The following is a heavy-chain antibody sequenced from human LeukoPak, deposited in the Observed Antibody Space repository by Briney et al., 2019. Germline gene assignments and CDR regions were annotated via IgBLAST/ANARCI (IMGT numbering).Heavy chain of an antibody. V-gene: IGHV3-49*03. CDR3: TRGSQYSGSGSSDY. Sequence: GSLLLSCPASGFTFGDYAMSWFRQAPGKGLEWGGFIRSKAYGGTTEYAASVKGRFTISRDDSKSIAYLQMHSLKTEDTAVYYCTRGSQYSGSGSSDYWGQGTLVTVSS. J-gene: IGHJ4*02. CDR2: IRSKAYGGTT. CDR1: GFTFGDYA. D-gene: IGHD3-10*01.